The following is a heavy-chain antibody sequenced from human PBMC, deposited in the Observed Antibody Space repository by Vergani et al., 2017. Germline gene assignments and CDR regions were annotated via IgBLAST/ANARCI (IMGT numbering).Heavy chain of an antibody. CDR1: GFTVSSNY. Sequence: EVQLVESGGGLVQPGGSLRLSCAASGFTVSSNYMSWVRQAPGKGLEWVSVIYSGGSTYYADSVKGRFTISRDNSKNTLYLQMNSLRAEDTAVYYCARGAGYSSSWYIYFQHWGQGTLVIVSS. CDR3: ARGAGYSSSWYIYFQH. CDR2: IYSGGST. V-gene: IGHV3-66*02. D-gene: IGHD6-13*01. J-gene: IGHJ1*01.